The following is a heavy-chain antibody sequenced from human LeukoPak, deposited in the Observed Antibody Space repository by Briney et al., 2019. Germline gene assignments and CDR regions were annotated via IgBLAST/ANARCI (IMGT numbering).Heavy chain of an antibody. J-gene: IGHJ4*02. CDR2: IWYDGSKE. D-gene: IGHD2/OR15-2a*01. CDR1: GFTFSGNG. V-gene: IGHV3-33*03. Sequence: GGSLRLSCAASGFTFSGNGMHWVRQAPGKGPEWVALIWYDGSKEYYADSVKGRCTISRDNSQNTLFLQMNSLRVEDTAVYYCARIWGSTSTLDYWGQGTLVTASS. CDR3: ARIWGSTSTLDY.